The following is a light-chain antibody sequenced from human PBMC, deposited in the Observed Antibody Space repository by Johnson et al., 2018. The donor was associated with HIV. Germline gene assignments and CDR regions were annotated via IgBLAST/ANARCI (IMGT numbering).Light chain of an antibody. CDR2: DNN. CDR3: GTWDSSLSAGWF. Sequence: QAVLTQPPSVSAAPGQKVTISCSGSSSNIGNNYVSWYQQLPGTAPKLLIYDNNKRPSGIPDRFSGSKSGPSATLGITGLQTGDEADYYCGTWDSSLSAGWFFGTGTKVTVL. V-gene: IGLV1-51*01. CDR1: SSNIGNNY. J-gene: IGLJ1*01.